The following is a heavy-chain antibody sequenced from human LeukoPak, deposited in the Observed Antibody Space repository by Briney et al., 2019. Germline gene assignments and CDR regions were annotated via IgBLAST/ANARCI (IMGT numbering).Heavy chain of an antibody. J-gene: IGHJ4*02. CDR3: VGPDSQFDC. D-gene: IGHD3-10*01. V-gene: IGHV3-21*01. Sequence: GGSLRLSCAASRFTFSDQSMNWVRQAPGKGLEWVSSISSNNLHIFYADSVKGRFTISRDNAKNSLYLQMNNLRAEDTAVYYCVGPDSQFDCWGQGTLVTVSS. CDR1: RFTFSDQS. CDR2: ISSNNLHI.